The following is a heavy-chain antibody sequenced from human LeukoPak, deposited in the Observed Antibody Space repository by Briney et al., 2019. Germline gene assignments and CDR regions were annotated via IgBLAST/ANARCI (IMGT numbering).Heavy chain of an antibody. V-gene: IGHV3-23*01. CDR2: ITPNADRT. Sequence: GGSLRLSCAASGFTFGSYGMSWVRQAPGKGLEWVSFITPNADRTSYADSVEGRFTISRDNPRNTLYMQMNRLRDEDTALYYCAIMHGYYDGSGYWVQWGQGTLVTVSS. D-gene: IGHD3-22*01. CDR1: GFTFGSYG. CDR3: AIMHGYYDGSGYWVQ. J-gene: IGHJ1*01.